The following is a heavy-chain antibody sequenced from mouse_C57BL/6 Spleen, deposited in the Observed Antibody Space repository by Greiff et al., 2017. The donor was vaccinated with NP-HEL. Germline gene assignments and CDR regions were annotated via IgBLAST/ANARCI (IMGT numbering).Heavy chain of an antibody. V-gene: IGHV1-61*01. D-gene: IGHD2-10*02. J-gene: IGHJ2*01. Sequence: QVHVKQPGAELVRPGSSVKLSCKASGYTFTSYWMDWVKQRPGQGLEWIGNIYPSDSETHYNQKFKDKATLTVDKSSSTAYMQLSSLTSEDSAVYYCASGYGNYAVYFDYWGQGTTLTVSS. CDR2: IYPSDSET. CDR3: ASGYGNYAVYFDY. CDR1: GYTFTSYW.